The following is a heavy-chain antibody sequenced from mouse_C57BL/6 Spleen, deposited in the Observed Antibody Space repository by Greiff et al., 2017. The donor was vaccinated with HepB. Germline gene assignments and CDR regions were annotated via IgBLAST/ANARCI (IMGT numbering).Heavy chain of an antibody. CDR1: GYTFTSYW. CDR2: IYPGSGST. CDR3: ARDGYYRDYYAMDY. Sequence: QVQLQQPGAELVKPGASVKMSCKASGYTFTSYWITWVKQRPGQGLAWIGDIYPGSGSTNYNEKFKSKATLTVDTSSSTSYMQLSSLTSEDSAVYYCARDGYYRDYYAMDYWGQGTSVTVSS. V-gene: IGHV1-55*01. J-gene: IGHJ4*01. D-gene: IGHD2-3*01.